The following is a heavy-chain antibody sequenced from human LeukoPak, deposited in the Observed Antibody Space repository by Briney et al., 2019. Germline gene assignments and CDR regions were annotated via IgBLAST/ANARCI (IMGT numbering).Heavy chain of an antibody. V-gene: IGHV1-46*01. CDR3: ARDQRGGRISWYSHFDF. CDR1: RYTFTPYY. CDR2: INPTSANT. Sequence: GASAKVSCKAYRYTFTPYYMHWVRQAPGQGLEWMGIINPTSANTRYAQKFQGRVTMTRDTSTSTVYMELSSLTSEDTAVYYCARDQRGGRISWYSHFDFWGQGTLVTVSS. D-gene: IGHD6-13*01. J-gene: IGHJ4*02.